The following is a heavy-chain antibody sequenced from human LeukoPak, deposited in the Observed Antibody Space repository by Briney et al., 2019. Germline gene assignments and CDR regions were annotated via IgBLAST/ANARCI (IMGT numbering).Heavy chain of an antibody. D-gene: IGHD3-22*01. CDR1: GFTFSSYG. Sequence: GGSLRLSCAASGFTFSSYGMHWVRQAPGKGLEWVAVISYDGSNKYYADSVKGRFTISRDNSKNTLYLQMNSLRAEDTAVYYCAKNYYDSRGYYLRAFDYWGQGTLVTVSS. J-gene: IGHJ4*02. CDR2: ISYDGSNK. V-gene: IGHV3-30*18. CDR3: AKNYYDSRGYYLRAFDY.